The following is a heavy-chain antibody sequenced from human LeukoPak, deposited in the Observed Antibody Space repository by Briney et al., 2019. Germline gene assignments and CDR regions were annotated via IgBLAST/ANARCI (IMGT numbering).Heavy chain of an antibody. J-gene: IGHJ5*02. V-gene: IGHV4-34*01. CDR3: ARGGYCSSTSCIGWFDP. CDR1: GGSFSGYY. CDR2: INHSGST. Sequence: SETLSLTCAVYGGSFSGYYWSWIRQPPGKGLEWIGEINHSGSTNYNPSLKSRVTISVDTSKNRFSLKLSSVTAADTAVYYCARGGYCSSTSCIGWFDPWGQGTLVTVSS. D-gene: IGHD2-2*01.